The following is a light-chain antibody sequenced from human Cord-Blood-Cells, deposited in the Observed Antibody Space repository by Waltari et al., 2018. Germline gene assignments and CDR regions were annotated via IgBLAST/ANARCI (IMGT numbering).Light chain of an antibody. CDR2: RNN. CDR1: SSNIGSNY. V-gene: IGLV1-47*01. J-gene: IGLJ3*02. CDR3: AAWDDSLSGWV. Sequence: SVLTQPPSASGTPGQRVTISCSGSSSNIGSNYVYWYQQLPGTAPKLLIYRNNQRPSGVPDRFSGSKSGTSTSLAISGPRSEDEADYYCAAWDDSLSGWVFGGGTKLTVL.